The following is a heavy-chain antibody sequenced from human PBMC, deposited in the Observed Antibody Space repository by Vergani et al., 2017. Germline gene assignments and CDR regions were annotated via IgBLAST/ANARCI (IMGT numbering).Heavy chain of an antibody. D-gene: IGHD3-16*01. CDR3: AKHFRGWGIDY. CDR2: IQFDGRNQ. CDR1: GFTLSNYD. J-gene: IGHJ4*02. V-gene: IGHV3-30*02. Sequence: QVQLVESGGGVVQRGGSLRLSCATSGFTLSNYDMQCIRQGPGKGLEFVAFIQFDGRNQYYADSVKGRFTLSRDFSKNTLYLQMNSLRTDDTATYYCAKHFRGWGIDYWGQGTQVIVSS.